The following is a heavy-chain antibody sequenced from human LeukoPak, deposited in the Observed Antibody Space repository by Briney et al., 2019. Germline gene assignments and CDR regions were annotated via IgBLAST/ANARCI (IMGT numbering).Heavy chain of an antibody. J-gene: IGHJ4*02. CDR2: INHSGST. V-gene: IGHV4-34*01. D-gene: IGHD2-2*01. CDR3: ARGPYCSSTSCYPIYYYFDY. Sequence: PSETLSLTCAVYGGSFSGYYWSWIRQPPGKGLEWIGEINHSGSTNYNPSLKSRVTISVDTSKNQFSPKLSSVTAADTAVYYCARGPYCSSTSCYPIYYYFDYWGQGTLVTVSS. CDR1: GGSFSGYY.